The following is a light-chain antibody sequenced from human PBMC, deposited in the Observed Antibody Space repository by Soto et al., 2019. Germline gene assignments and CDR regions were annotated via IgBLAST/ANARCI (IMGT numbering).Light chain of an antibody. CDR1: SSDVGGYKY. J-gene: IGLJ1*01. CDR3: SSYAGINNLGV. Sequence: QSALTQPPSASGSPGQSVTISCTGTSSDVGGYKYVSWYQQHPGKAPKLMIFEVNKRPSGVPDRFSGSKSGNTASLTVSGLQAEDEADYYGSSYAGINNLGVFGTGTKLTVL. CDR2: EVN. V-gene: IGLV2-8*01.